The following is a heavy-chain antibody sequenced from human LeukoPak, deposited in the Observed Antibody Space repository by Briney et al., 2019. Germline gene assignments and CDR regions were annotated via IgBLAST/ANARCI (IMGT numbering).Heavy chain of an antibody. Sequence: ASGKVSCKASGYTFPSYGISWVRQAPGQGLGWVGCIGAYNGNTNYAQKLQGRVTMTTDTSTSTAYMELRSLRSDDTAVYYCARDDSSGYGSGKDDYWGQGTLVTVSS. D-gene: IGHD3-10*01. CDR1: GYTFPSYG. CDR3: ARDDSSGYGSGKDDY. J-gene: IGHJ4*02. V-gene: IGHV1-18*01. CDR2: IGAYNGNT.